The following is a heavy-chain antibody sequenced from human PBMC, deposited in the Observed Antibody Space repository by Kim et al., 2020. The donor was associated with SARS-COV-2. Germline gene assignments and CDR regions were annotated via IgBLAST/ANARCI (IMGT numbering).Heavy chain of an antibody. Sequence: GGSLRLSCAASGFTFSIHTITWVSQAPGKGPEWVSSIIDNGDNKYFADSVKGRFTISRDNSKTTLYRQVNSLRAEDTAVYYCAKDYYGMYVWGEGTTGTV. CDR3: AKDYYGMYV. J-gene: IGHJ6*02. V-gene: IGHV3-23*01. CDR2: IIDNGDNK. CDR1: GFTFSIHT.